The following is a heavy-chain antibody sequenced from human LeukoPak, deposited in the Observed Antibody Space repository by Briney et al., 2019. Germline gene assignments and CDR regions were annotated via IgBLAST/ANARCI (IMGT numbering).Heavy chain of an antibody. Sequence: TGGSLRLSCAASGFTFISYWMHWVRQAPGKGLVWVSRINNDGSSTSYADSVKGRFTISIDNAKNTLYLQMNSLRAEDTAVYYCARDYGTLTDSDNWGQGTLVSVSS. CDR3: ARDYGTLTDSDN. CDR2: INNDGSST. D-gene: IGHD1-20*01. J-gene: IGHJ4*02. V-gene: IGHV3-74*01. CDR1: GFTFISYW.